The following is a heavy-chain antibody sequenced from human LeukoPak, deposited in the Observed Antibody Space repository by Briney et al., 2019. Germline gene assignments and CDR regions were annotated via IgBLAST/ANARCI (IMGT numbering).Heavy chain of an antibody. CDR2: LNHGGST. Sequence: KPSETLSLTCAVYGGSFSGYYWGWIRQPPGKGLEWLGELNHGGSTNYNPSLKSRVTIAVDTSKNQFSLKLSSVTAADTAVYDCARGTTVTTSDYWGQGTLVTVSS. V-gene: IGHV4-34*01. CDR3: ARGTTVTTSDY. CDR1: GGSFSGYY. J-gene: IGHJ4*02. D-gene: IGHD4-17*01.